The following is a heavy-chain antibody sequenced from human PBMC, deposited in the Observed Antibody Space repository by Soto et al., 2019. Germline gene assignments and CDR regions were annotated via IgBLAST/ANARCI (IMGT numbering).Heavy chain of an antibody. D-gene: IGHD6-19*01. CDR3: AYSSGFDLDY. CDR2: INHSGST. Sequence: SETLSLTCAVYGGSFSGYYWSWIRQPPGKGLEWIGEINHSGSTNYNPSLKSRVTISVDTSKNQFSPKLSSVTAADTAVYYCAYSSGFDLDYWGQGTLVTVSS. CDR1: GGSFSGYY. V-gene: IGHV4-34*01. J-gene: IGHJ4*02.